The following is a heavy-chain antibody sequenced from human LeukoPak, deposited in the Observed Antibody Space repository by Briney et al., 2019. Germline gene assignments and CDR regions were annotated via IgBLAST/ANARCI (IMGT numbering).Heavy chain of an antibody. CDR2: IYHSGST. CDR1: GYSISSGYY. Sequence: SGTLSLTCAVSGYSISSGYYWGWIRQPPGKGLEWIGSIYHSGSTYYNPSLKSRVTISVDTSKNQFSLKLSSVTAADTAVYYCARHLGTSSLTRYYYYMDVWGKGTTVTVSS. J-gene: IGHJ6*03. CDR3: ARHLGTSSLTRYYYYMDV. D-gene: IGHD3-3*02. V-gene: IGHV4-38-2*01.